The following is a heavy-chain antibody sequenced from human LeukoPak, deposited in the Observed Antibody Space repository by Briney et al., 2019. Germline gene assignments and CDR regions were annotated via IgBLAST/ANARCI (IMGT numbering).Heavy chain of an antibody. V-gene: IGHV3-66*01. CDR2: IYSGGST. CDR1: GFTVSSNY. J-gene: IGHJ4*02. CDR3: AKEIWGIAVAGTGDS. D-gene: IGHD6-19*01. Sequence: GGSLRLSCAASGFTVSSNYMSWVRQAPGKGLEWVSVIYSGGSTYYADSVKGRFTISRDNSKNTLYLQMNSLRAEDTAVYYCAKEIWGIAVAGTGDSWGQGTLVTVSS.